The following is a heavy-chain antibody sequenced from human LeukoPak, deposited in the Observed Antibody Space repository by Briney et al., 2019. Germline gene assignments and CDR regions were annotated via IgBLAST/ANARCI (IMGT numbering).Heavy chain of an antibody. CDR1: GFTFSSYS. CDR3: ARAASTFDY. J-gene: IGHJ4*02. V-gene: IGHV3-48*01. CDR2: ISSSSSTI. D-gene: IGHD5/OR15-5a*01. Sequence: HPGGSLRLSCAASGFTFSSYSMNWVRQAPGKGLEWVSYISSSSSTIYYADSVKGRFTISRDNAKNSLYLQMNSLRAEDTAVYYCARAASTFDYWGQGTLVTVSS.